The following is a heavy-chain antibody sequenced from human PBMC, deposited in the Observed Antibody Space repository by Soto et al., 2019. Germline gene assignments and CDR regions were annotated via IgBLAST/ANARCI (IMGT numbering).Heavy chain of an antibody. CDR3: VKDGSSGWPYFDDMDV. Sequence: GGSLRLSCAASGFTFSTYGMHWVRQAPGKGLEWVAVISYDGSNKYYADPVKGRFTISRDNSKNTLYLQMSSLRAEDTALYYCVKDGSSGWPYFDDMDVWGQGTTVTVSS. D-gene: IGHD6-19*01. CDR2: ISYDGSNK. CDR1: GFTFSTYG. V-gene: IGHV3-30*18. J-gene: IGHJ6*02.